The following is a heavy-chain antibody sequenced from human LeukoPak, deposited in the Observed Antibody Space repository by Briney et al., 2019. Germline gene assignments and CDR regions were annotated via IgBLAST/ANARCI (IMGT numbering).Heavy chain of an antibody. CDR2: ISYDEITK. CDR3: ARDLSERYSTDY. D-gene: IGHD1-26*01. Sequence: QPGRSLRLSCAVPGFTFNNYAIHWVRQAPGKGLEWVAFISYDEITKYYADSVKGRFTISRDNSQNTLDLQMNSLRAEDTAVYYCARDLSERYSTDYWGQGTLVTVSS. CDR1: GFTFNNYA. V-gene: IGHV3-30-3*01. J-gene: IGHJ4*02.